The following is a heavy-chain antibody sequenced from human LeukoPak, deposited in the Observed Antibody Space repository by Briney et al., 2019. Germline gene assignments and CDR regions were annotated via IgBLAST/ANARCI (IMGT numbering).Heavy chain of an antibody. Sequence: PSETLSLTCTVSGGSISSSSYYWGWIRQPPGKGLEWIGSIYYSGSTYYNPSLKSRVTISVDTSKNQFSLKLSSVTAADTAVYYCARLRAFIVGATFIDCWGQGTLVTVSS. CDR1: GGSISSSSYY. CDR3: ARLRAFIVGATFIDC. CDR2: IYYSGST. V-gene: IGHV4-39*01. D-gene: IGHD1-26*01. J-gene: IGHJ4*02.